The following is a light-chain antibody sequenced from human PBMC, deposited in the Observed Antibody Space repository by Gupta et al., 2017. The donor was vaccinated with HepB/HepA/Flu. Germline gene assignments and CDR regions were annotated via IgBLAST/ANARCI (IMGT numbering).Light chain of an antibody. CDR3: GTWDSGLSVGV. CDR2: ENN. V-gene: IGLV1-51*01. J-gene: IGLJ3*02. Sequence: SVLTPPPSVSAAPGQKVTISCSGSRSNSGNSYVSWYQQLPGTAPKILIYENNKRPSGIPERFSGSKSGTAATLGITGLQTGDEADYYCGTWDSGLSVGVFGGGTKLTVL. CDR1: RSNSGNSY.